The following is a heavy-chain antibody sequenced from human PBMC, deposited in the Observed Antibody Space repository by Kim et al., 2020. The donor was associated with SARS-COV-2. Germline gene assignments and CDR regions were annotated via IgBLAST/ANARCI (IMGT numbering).Heavy chain of an antibody. CDR2: AYYIGNT. Sequence: SETLSLTCTVSGGSLSSSSYYWGWIRQPPGKGLEWIGTAYYIGNTYYNPSLKSRVTISVDTSKNQFSLKLGSVPAAATSVYYRGRDQRCGSGWYV. CDR3: GRDQRCGSGWYV. D-gene: IGHD6-19*01. CDR1: GGSLSSSSYY. J-gene: IGHJ2*01. V-gene: IGHV4-39*02.